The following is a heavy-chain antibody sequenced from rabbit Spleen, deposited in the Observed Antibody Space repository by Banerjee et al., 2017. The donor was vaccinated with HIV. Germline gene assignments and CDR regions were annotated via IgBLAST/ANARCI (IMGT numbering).Heavy chain of an antibody. CDR1: GFSFSSSPD. D-gene: IGHD4-1*01. Sequence: QEQLEESGGDLVKPGASLTLTCTASGFSFSSSPDMCWVRQAPGKGLEWIACVNTGSGRPFYASWVNGRFTISRDNAQNTVDLQINSLTAADTATYFCARDYNSGWDLWGQGTLVTVS. V-gene: IGHV1S45*01. J-gene: IGHJ4*01. CDR2: VNTGSGRP. CDR3: ARDYNSGWDL.